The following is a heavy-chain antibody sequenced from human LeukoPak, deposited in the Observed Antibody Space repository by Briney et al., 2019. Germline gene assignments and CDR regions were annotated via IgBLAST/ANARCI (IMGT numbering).Heavy chain of an antibody. Sequence: SETLSLTCTVSGGSIRSGSYYWSWIRQPAGKGLQWIGRIYTSGSTNYTPSLKSRVTISVDTSKNQFSLKLTSVTAADTAVYYCARAPHFFDISGSRYYFDYWGQGTLVTVSS. CDR1: GGSIRSGSYY. D-gene: IGHD3-22*01. CDR3: ARAPHFFDISGSRYYFDY. V-gene: IGHV4-61*02. J-gene: IGHJ4*02. CDR2: IYTSGST.